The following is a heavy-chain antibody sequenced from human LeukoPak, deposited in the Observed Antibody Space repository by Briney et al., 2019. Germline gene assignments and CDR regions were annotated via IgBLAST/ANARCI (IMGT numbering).Heavy chain of an antibody. CDR2: INGNGGRA. J-gene: IGHJ5*01. V-gene: IGHV3-23*01. Sequence: GGSLRLSCAASGFSFSSYAIDWVRQAPGKGLEWVSSINGNGGRAKYADFVTGRFTISRDSSQNTVYLQMNSLRAEDTAVYYCEKGGDYYGSGSPRFKSWGQGTLVTVSS. CDR3: EKGGDYYGSGSPRFKS. D-gene: IGHD3-10*01. CDR1: GFSFSSYA.